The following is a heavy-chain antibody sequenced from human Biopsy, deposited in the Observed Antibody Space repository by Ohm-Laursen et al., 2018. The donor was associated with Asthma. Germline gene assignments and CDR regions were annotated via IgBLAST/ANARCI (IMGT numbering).Heavy chain of an antibody. CDR2: ISYDGNHK. V-gene: IGHV3-30*03. Sequence: RSLRLSCSAIGFMFRSFGMHWVRQAPGKGLEWVAVISYDGNHKFYEDSVKGRFTISRDNSKNTLYLHMNSLRVEDTAVYYCARGLDYSGRSGFDYWGQGTLVIVSS. CDR1: GFMFRSFG. D-gene: IGHD3-10*01. J-gene: IGHJ4*02. CDR3: ARGLDYSGRSGFDY.